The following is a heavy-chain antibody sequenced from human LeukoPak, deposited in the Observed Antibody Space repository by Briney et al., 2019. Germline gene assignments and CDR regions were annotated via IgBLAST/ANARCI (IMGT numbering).Heavy chain of an antibody. CDR3: ARFTDSSGWYAAFDI. J-gene: IGHJ3*02. D-gene: IGHD6-19*01. CDR1: GASISTYY. Sequence: SETLSLTCTVSGASISTYYWSWIRQPAGKGLEWIGRFYSSPSTNYNPSLKSRVTMSLDTSKNQFSLKLSSVTAADTAVYYCARFTDSSGWYAAFDIWGQGTMVTVSS. V-gene: IGHV4-4*07. CDR2: FYSSPST.